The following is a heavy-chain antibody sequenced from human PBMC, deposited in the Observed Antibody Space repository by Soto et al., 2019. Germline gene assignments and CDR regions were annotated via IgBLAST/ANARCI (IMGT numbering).Heavy chain of an antibody. CDR2: LSGSGGST. CDR3: AKGGSPFWYYYYGMDV. CDR1: GFTFSSYA. D-gene: IGHD3-3*01. V-gene: IGHV3-23*01. Sequence: GSLRLSCAASGFTFSSYAMNWVRQAPGKGLEWVSALSGSGGSTYYADSVKGRFTISRDNSKNTLYLQMYSLRAEDTAVYYCAKGGSPFWYYYYGMDVWGQGTTVTISS. J-gene: IGHJ6*02.